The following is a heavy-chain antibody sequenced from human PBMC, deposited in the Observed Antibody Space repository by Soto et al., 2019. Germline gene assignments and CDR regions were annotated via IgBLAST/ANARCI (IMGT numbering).Heavy chain of an antibody. J-gene: IGHJ4*02. Sequence: GGSLRLSCAASGFPFYDYAMSWVRQAPGKGLEWVSTVDASSNTHYADSVRGRFTISRDNSKNTLYLQMNSLRAEDMSVYYCAQDLHIVVVTACDYWGQGT. D-gene: IGHD2-21*02. CDR2: VDASSNT. CDR3: AQDLHIVVVTACDY. CDR1: GFPFYDYA. V-gene: IGHV3-23*01.